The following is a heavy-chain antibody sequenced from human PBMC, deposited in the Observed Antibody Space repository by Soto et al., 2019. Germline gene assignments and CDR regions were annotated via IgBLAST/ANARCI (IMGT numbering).Heavy chain of an antibody. J-gene: IGHJ4*02. CDR2: INHSGST. V-gene: IGHV4-34*01. D-gene: IGHD2-21*02. CDR1: GGSFSGYY. Sequence: QVQLQQWGAGLLKPSETLSLTCAVYGGSFSGYYWSWIRQPPGKGLEWIGEINHSGSTNYNPSLKSRVTISVDTSRNQCSLTLSSVTAADTAVYYCARHGGNSSDYWGQGTLVTVSS. CDR3: ARHGGNSSDY.